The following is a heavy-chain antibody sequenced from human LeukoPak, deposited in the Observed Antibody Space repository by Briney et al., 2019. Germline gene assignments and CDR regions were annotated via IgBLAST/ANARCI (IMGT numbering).Heavy chain of an antibody. J-gene: IGHJ4*02. D-gene: IGHD1-26*01. CDR3: ARGIVGATSFDY. CDR1: GGSISSYY. Sequence: SETLSLTCTVSGGSISSYYWSWIRQPPGKGLEWIGYIYYSGSTNYNPSLKSRVTISVDTSKNQFSLKLSSVTAADTAVYYCARGIVGATSFDYWGQGTLVTVSS. V-gene: IGHV4-59*01. CDR2: IYYSGST.